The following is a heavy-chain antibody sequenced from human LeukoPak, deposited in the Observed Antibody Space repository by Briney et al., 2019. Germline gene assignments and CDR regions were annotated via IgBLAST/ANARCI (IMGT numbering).Heavy chain of an antibody. CDR2: IYPGDSDT. CDR3: ARLPIQLSSDAWFDP. CDR1: GYSFTSYW. J-gene: IGHJ5*02. D-gene: IGHD5-18*01. V-gene: IGHV5-51*01. Sequence: GESLKISCKGSGYSFTSYWIGWVRRMPGKGLEWMGIIYPGDSDTRYSPSFQGQVTISADKSISTAYLQWSSLKASDTAMYYCARLPIQLSSDAWFDPWGQGTLVTVSS.